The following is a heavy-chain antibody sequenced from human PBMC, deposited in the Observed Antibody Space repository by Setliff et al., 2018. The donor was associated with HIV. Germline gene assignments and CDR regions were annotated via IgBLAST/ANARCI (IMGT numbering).Heavy chain of an antibody. CDR3: ARGRNRNYVVYGMDV. V-gene: IGHV3-30-3*01. CDR2: MSTGGDIK. Sequence: GGSLRLSCAATGFTFSSYVLHWVRQAPGKGLEWVAVMSTGGDIKIYADSVKGRFTISRDNSKNTLFLQMNSLRPEDTAVYYCARGRNRNYVVYGMDVWGQGTTVTVSS. CDR1: GFTFSSYV. J-gene: IGHJ6*02. D-gene: IGHD1-7*01.